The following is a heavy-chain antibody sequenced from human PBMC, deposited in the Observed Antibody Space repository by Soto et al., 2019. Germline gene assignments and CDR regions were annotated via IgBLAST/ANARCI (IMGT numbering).Heavy chain of an antibody. CDR1: GYKFTSYW. J-gene: IGHJ4*02. D-gene: IGHD5-18*01. CDR2: IYPGDSET. CDR3: AKQGGYSYNYVGDYFDY. Sequence: VQLVQSGTEVKKPGESLKISCKGSGYKFTSYWIGWVRQMPGKGLEWMGIIYPGDSETRYSPSFQGQVTISADKSNSTAYLQWSSLKASDTAMYYCAKQGGYSYNYVGDYFDYWGQGALVTVSS. V-gene: IGHV5-51*01.